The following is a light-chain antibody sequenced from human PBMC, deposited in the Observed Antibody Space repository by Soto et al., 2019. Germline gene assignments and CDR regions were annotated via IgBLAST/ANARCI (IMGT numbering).Light chain of an antibody. CDR1: SSNIGNNA. V-gene: IGLV1-36*01. CDR3: AAWDDSLNGVV. CDR2: YDD. J-gene: IGLJ2*01. Sequence: QSVLTQPPSVSEATRQRVTISCSGSSSNIGNNAVNWYQQLPGKATKLLIYYDDLLPSGVSDRFSGSKSGTSASLAISGLQSEDEADYYCAAWDDSLNGVVFVGGTKLTVL.